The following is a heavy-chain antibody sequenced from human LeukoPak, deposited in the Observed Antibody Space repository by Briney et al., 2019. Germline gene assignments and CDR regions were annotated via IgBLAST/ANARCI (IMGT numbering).Heavy chain of an antibody. D-gene: IGHD3-10*02. CDR1: GLSLSNSE. CDR3: AELGITMIGGV. Sequence: GGSLRLSCTASGLSLSNSEMNWVRQAPGRGLQWISYISITSTTIYYADSVKGRFTISRDNAKNSLYLQMNSLRAEDTAVYYCAELGITMIGGVWGKGTTVTISS. CDR2: ISITSTTI. J-gene: IGHJ6*04. V-gene: IGHV3-48*03.